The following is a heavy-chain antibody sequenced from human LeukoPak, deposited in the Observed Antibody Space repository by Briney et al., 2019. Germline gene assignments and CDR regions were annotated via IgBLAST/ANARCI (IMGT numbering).Heavy chain of an antibody. V-gene: IGHV4-34*01. CDR2: INPRGST. CDR1: GGSFSGYY. J-gene: IGHJ4*02. Sequence: SETLSLTCAVYGGSFSGYYWSWIRQAPGKGLEWIGDINPRGSTNYNPSLKSRVSISVDTSKNHFSLRLSSVTATDTAVYFCARDGWAAAGNFDYWGQGTLVTVSS. CDR3: ARDGWAAAGNFDY. D-gene: IGHD6-13*01.